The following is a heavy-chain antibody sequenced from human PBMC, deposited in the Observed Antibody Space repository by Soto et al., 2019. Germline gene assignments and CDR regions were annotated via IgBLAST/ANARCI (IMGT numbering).Heavy chain of an antibody. CDR3: AIAPAYSTGWYQGFDP. CDR1: GDTFSNSG. Sequence: QVQLVQSGAEVKKPGASVKVSCKAYGDTFSNSGVTWVRQAPGQGLEWMGWISVYNGNTIYGQNLQGRVTMTTDTPATTAYLDLRSLRSDDTAVDYCAIAPAYSTGWYQGFDPWGQGTLVTVSS. V-gene: IGHV1-18*01. J-gene: IGHJ5*02. D-gene: IGHD6-19*01. CDR2: ISVYNGNT.